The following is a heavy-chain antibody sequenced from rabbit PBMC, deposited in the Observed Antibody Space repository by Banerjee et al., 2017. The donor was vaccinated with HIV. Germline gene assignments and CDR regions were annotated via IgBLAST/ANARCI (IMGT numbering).Heavy chain of an antibody. J-gene: IGHJ3*01. CDR3: TRSVAAYIRGSDL. CDR1: GFSFSSSDY. CDR2: IYACSGSNDST. V-gene: IGHV1S40*01. Sequence: QSLEESGGDLVKPGASLTLTCTASGFSFSSSDYMCWVRQAPGKGLEWIACIYACSGSNDSTVYASWAKGRFTISKTSSTTVTLQMTSLTAADTATYFCTRSVAAYIRGSDLWGQGTLVTVS. D-gene: IGHD6-1*01.